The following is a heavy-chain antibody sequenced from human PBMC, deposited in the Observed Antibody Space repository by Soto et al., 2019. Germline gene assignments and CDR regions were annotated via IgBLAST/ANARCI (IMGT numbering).Heavy chain of an antibody. D-gene: IGHD3-3*01. V-gene: IGHV4-31*03. CDR2: IYYSGST. CDR3: ARALPSYDFWSGHTGYYGMGV. J-gene: IGHJ6*02. CDR1: GGSISSGGYY. Sequence: QVQLQESGPGLVKPSQTLSLTCTVSGGSISSGGYYWSWIRQHPGKGLEWIGYIYYSGSTYYNPSLKSRVTISVDTSKNQFSLKLSSVTAADTAVYYCARALPSYDFWSGHTGYYGMGVWGQGTTVTVSS.